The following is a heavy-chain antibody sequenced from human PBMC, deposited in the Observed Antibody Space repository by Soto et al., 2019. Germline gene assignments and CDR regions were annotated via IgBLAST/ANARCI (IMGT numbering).Heavy chain of an antibody. J-gene: IGHJ6*02. Sequence: QVQLVESGGGVVQPGRSLRLSCAASRFTFSSYAMHWVRQAPGKGLEWVAVISYDGSNKYYADSVKGRFTISRDNSKNTLYLQMNSLRAEDTAVYYCASPAGYYYYYGMDVWGQGTTVTVSS. CDR2: ISYDGSNK. CDR1: RFTFSSYA. CDR3: ASPAGYYYYYGMDV. V-gene: IGHV3-30-3*01.